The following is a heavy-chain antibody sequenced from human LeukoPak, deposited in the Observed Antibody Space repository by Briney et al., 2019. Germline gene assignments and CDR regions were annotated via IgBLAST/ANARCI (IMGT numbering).Heavy chain of an antibody. CDR3: ARDLVGATTFDY. V-gene: IGHV1-2*02. D-gene: IGHD1-26*01. CDR2: INPNSGGT. J-gene: IGHJ4*02. Sequence: ASVKVSCKASGYTFTGYYMHWVRQAPGQGLEWMGWINPNSGGTNYAQKFQGRVTMTRDTSISTAYMELSRLRSGDTAVYYCARDLVGATTFDYWGQGTLVTVSS. CDR1: GYTFTGYY.